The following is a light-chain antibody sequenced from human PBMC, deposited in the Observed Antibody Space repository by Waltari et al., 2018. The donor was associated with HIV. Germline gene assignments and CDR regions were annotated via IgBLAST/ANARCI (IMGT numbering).Light chain of an antibody. V-gene: IGKV1-13*02. CDR2: DAS. CDR3: QQFNSYPNT. J-gene: IGKJ4*01. Sequence: AIQLTQSPSSLSASVGDRVTLTWRASQGIAHALAWYQQKPGKPPKVLIFDASNLEGGVSSRFSGSGSGTEFTLTINSLQPEDFATYFCQQFNSYPNTFGGGTKVEIK. CDR1: QGIAHA.